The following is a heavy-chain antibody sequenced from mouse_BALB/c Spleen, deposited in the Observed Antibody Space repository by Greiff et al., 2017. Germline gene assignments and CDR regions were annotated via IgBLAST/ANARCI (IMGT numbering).Heavy chain of an antibody. V-gene: IGHV14-3*02. Sequence: SGAELVKPGASVKLSCTASGFNIKDTYMHWVKQRPEQGLEWIGRIDPANGNTKYDPKFQGKATITADTSSNTAYLQLSSLTSEDTAVYYCARWLLPSYAMDYWGQGTSVTVSS. CDR3: ARWLLPSYAMDY. D-gene: IGHD2-3*01. J-gene: IGHJ4*01. CDR2: IDPANGNT. CDR1: GFNIKDTY.